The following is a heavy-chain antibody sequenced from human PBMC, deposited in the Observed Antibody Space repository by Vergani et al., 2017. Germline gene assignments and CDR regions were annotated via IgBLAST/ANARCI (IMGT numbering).Heavy chain of an antibody. J-gene: IGHJ6*02. CDR1: GFTFSSYG. CDR2: ISYDGSNK. CDR3: AKDLGGYYDVDYYYGMDV. D-gene: IGHD3-10*02. Sequence: QVQLVESGGGVVQPGRSLRLSCAASGFTFSSYGMHWVRQAPGKGLEWVAVISYDGSNKYYAESVKGRFTISRDNSKTTLYLQMNSLRAEDTAVYYCAKDLGGYYDVDYYYGMDVWGQGTTVTVSS. V-gene: IGHV3-30*18.